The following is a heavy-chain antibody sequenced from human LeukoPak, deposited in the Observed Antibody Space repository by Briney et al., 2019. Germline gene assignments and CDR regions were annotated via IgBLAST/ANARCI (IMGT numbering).Heavy chain of an antibody. V-gene: IGHV4-30-4*08. Sequence: PSQTLSLTCTVSGGSISSGDYYWSWIRQPPGKGLEWIGYIYYSGSTYYNPSLKSRVTISVDTSKNQSSLKLSSVTAADTAVYYCARGTQKYCSSTSCRGAYYYYYMDVWGKGTTVTVSS. D-gene: IGHD2-2*01. CDR2: IYYSGST. CDR3: ARGTQKYCSSTSCRGAYYYYYMDV. CDR1: GGSISSGDYY. J-gene: IGHJ6*03.